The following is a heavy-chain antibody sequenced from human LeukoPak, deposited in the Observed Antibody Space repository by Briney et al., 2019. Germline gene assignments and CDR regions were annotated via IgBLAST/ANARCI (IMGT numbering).Heavy chain of an antibody. Sequence: SETLSLTCTVSGGSISSSSYYWGWIRQPPGKGLEWIGSIYYSGSTYYNPSLKSRVTISVDTSKNQFSLKLSSVTAADTAVYYCARASIVVVTAHQAFDIWGQGTMVTVSS. CDR2: IYYSGST. CDR3: ARASIVVVTAHQAFDI. CDR1: GGSISSSSYY. V-gene: IGHV4-39*07. D-gene: IGHD2-21*02. J-gene: IGHJ3*02.